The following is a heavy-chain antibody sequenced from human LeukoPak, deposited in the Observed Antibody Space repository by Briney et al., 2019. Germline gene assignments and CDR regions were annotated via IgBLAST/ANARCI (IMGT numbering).Heavy chain of an antibody. Sequence: ASVKVSCKASGYTFTSYGISWVRQAPGQGLEWMGWISAYNGNTNYVQKLQGRVTMTTDTSTSTAYMELRSLRSDDTAVYYCAREVIRDGSGSYYNNWFDPWGQGTLVTVSS. CDR3: AREVIRDGSGSYYNNWFDP. J-gene: IGHJ5*02. CDR1: GYTFTSYG. V-gene: IGHV1-18*01. D-gene: IGHD3-10*01. CDR2: ISAYNGNT.